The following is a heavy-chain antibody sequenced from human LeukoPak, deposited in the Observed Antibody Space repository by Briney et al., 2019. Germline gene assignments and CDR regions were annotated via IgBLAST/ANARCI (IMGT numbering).Heavy chain of an antibody. D-gene: IGHD6-19*01. Sequence: GASVKVSCKASGYTFTGYYIHWVRQAPGQGLEWMGWINPNSGGTNYAQKFQGRVTMTRDTSISTAYMELSRLRSDDTAVYYCTRDIAVAGKDYWGQGTLVTVSS. CDR3: TRDIAVAGKDY. V-gene: IGHV1-2*02. J-gene: IGHJ4*02. CDR1: GYTFTGYY. CDR2: INPNSGGT.